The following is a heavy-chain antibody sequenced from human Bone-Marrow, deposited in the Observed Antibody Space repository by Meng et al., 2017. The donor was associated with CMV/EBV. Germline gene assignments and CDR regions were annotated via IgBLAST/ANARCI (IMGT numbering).Heavy chain of an antibody. J-gene: IGHJ4*02. V-gene: IGHV4-34*01. CDR1: GGSFSGYY. CDR3: ARGRLDY. Sequence: SETLSLTCAVYGGSFSGYYWSWIRQPPGKGLEWIGEINHSGSTNYNPSLKSRVTISVDTSKNQFSLKLSSVTAADTAVYYWARGRLDYWGQGTLVTGSS. CDR2: INHSGST.